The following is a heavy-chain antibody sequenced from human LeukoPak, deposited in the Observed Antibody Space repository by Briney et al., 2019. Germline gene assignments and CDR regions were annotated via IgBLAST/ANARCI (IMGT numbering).Heavy chain of an antibody. Sequence: SETLSLTCAVSGGSISSSNWWSWVRQPPGKGLEWIGEIYHSGSTNYNPSLKSRVTISVDKSKNQFSLKLSSVTAADTAVYYCARTRLSGGSCYFRDYWGQGTLVTVSS. CDR3: ARTRLSGGSCYFRDY. CDR1: GGSISSSNW. D-gene: IGHD2-15*01. J-gene: IGHJ4*02. CDR2: IYHSGST. V-gene: IGHV4-4*02.